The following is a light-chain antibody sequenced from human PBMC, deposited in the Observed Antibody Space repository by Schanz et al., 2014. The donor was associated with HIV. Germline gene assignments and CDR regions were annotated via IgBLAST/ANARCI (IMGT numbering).Light chain of an antibody. CDR3: QSYDMGLGGCL. CDR1: SSDVGAYNY. CDR2: DVS. Sequence: QSVLTQPASVSGSPGQSITISCTGTSSDVGAYNYVSWYQQHPGKAPKLMIYDVSSRPSGVSDRFSGSKSGNTASLTISGLQAEDEADYYCQSYDMGLGGCLFGGGTKLTVL. J-gene: IGLJ3*02. V-gene: IGLV2-14*03.